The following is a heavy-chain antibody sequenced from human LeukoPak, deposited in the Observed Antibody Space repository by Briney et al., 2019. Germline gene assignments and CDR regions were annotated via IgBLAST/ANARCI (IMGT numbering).Heavy chain of an antibody. J-gene: IGHJ5*02. V-gene: IGHV3-53*01. D-gene: IGHD6-13*01. Sequence: GGSLRLSCAASGFTVSDNYMSWVRQAPGKGLEWVSVMYSRGDTYYADSVKGRFTFSRDTSKNTLYLQMNGLRTEDTAMYYCARDAPQVPAAGVLASWGQGTLVTVSS. CDR1: GFTVSDNY. CDR2: MYSRGDT. CDR3: ARDAPQVPAAGVLAS.